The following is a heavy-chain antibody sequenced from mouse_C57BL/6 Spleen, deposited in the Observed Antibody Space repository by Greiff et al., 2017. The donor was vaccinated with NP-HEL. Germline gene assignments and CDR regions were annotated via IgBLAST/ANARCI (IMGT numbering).Heavy chain of an antibody. CDR1: GFNIKNTY. CDR3: ARGGVPYYSNSDALDY. CDR2: IDPANGNT. V-gene: IGHV14-3*01. Sequence: EVQLQQSVAELVRPGASVKLSCTASGFNIKNTYMHWVKQRPEQGLEWIGRIDPANGNTKYAPKFQGKATITADTSSNTAYLQLSSLRSEDTAIYYWARGGVPYYSNSDALDYWGQGTSVTVSS. J-gene: IGHJ4*01. D-gene: IGHD2-5*01.